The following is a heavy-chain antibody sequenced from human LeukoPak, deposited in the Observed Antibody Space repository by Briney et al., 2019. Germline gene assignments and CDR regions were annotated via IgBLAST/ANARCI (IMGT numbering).Heavy chain of an antibody. CDR3: AKGVSSSWSNDAFDI. V-gene: IGHV3-23*01. D-gene: IGHD6-13*01. J-gene: IGHJ3*02. Sequence: PGGSLRLSCAASGFTFSSYAMSWVRQAPGKGLEWVSAISGSGGSTDYADSVNGRFTISRDNSKNTLYLRMNSLRTEDTAVYYCAKGVSSSWSNDAFDIWGQGTMVTVSS. CDR1: GFTFSSYA. CDR2: ISGSGGST.